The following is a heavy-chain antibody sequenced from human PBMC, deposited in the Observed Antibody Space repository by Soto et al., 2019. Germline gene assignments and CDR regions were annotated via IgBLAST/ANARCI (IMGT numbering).Heavy chain of an antibody. Sequence: DVQLVESGGGFVQPGRSLRLSCRAYGFKFNDYAMHWVRQTPGKGLEWVSVITWNSGVRDYADSVKGRFTISRDSAKNSLHLQMNSLRTVDTALYYCAKDKQNSIRVGYYFDSWGQGTLVTVSS. CDR1: GFKFNDYA. J-gene: IGHJ4*02. CDR2: ITWNSGVR. D-gene: IGHD6-13*01. V-gene: IGHV3-9*01. CDR3: AKDKQNSIRVGYYFDS.